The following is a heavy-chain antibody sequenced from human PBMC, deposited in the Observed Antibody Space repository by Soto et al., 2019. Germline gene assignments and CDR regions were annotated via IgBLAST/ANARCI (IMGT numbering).Heavy chain of an antibody. D-gene: IGHD6-19*01. CDR1: GFTFSSYG. V-gene: IGHV3-30*18. J-gene: IGHJ4*02. CDR2: ISYDGSNK. CDR3: AKDSSSGLRDFDY. Sequence: GGSLRLSCAASGFTFSSYGMHWVRQAPGKGLEWVAVISYDGSNKYYADSVKGRFTISRDNSKNTLYLQMNSLRAEDTAVYYCAKDSSSGLRDFDYWGQGTLVTVSS.